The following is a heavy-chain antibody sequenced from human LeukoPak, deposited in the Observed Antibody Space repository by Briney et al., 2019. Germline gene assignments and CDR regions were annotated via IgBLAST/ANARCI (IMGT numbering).Heavy chain of an antibody. D-gene: IGHD6-13*01. CDR3: AREHSSSWDQFDY. CDR2: FTPENGNT. Sequence: GASVKVSCKASGYSFVGYGITWVRQAPGQGREWMGWFTPENGNTNYAQKVQGRVTMTADTSTSTSYMELRSLRSDDTAVYYCAREHSSSWDQFDYWGQGTLVTVSS. J-gene: IGHJ4*02. CDR1: GYSFVGYG. V-gene: IGHV1-18*01.